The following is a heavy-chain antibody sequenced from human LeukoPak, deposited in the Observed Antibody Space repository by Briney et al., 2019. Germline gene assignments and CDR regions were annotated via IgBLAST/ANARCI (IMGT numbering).Heavy chain of an antibody. D-gene: IGHD4-23*01. CDR2: INHSGST. Sequence: PSETLSLTCTVSGGSISSSSYYWSWIRQPPGKGLEWIGEINHSGSTNYNPSLKSRVTISVDTSKNQFSLKLSSVTAADTAVYYCARRISFYGGNNNWFDPWGQGTLVTVSS. V-gene: IGHV4-39*07. J-gene: IGHJ5*02. CDR1: GGSISSSSYY. CDR3: ARRISFYGGNNNWFDP.